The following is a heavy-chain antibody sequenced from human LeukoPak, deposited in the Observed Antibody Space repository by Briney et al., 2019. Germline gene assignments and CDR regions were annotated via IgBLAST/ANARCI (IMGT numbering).Heavy chain of an antibody. CDR2: IHQDGSEK. Sequence: PGGSLRLSCAASGFTFSNYGMHWVRQAPGTGLEWVANIHQDGSEKYYVDSVKGRFTISRDNAKNSLYLQMNSLRAEDTAIYYCGRESSSSTFDYWGQGTLVTVSS. D-gene: IGHD5/OR15-5a*01. J-gene: IGHJ4*02. CDR3: GRESSSSTFDY. CDR1: GFTFSNYG. V-gene: IGHV3-7*01.